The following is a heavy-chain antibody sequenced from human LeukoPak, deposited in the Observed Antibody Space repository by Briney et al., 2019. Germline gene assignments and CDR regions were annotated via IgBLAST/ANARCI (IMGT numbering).Heavy chain of an antibody. Sequence: PGGFLRLSCAASGFSFSNFWMLWVRQVPGKGLEWVGFIRSKAYGGTTEYAASVKGRFTISRDDSKSIAYLQMNSLKTEDTAVYYCTRVQSIAAVDAFDIWGQGTMVTVSS. J-gene: IGHJ3*02. CDR1: GFSFSNFW. D-gene: IGHD6-6*01. V-gene: IGHV3-49*04. CDR3: TRVQSIAAVDAFDI. CDR2: IRSKAYGGTT.